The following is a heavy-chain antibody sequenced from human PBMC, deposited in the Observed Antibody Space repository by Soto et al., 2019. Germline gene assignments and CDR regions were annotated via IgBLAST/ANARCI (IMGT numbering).Heavy chain of an antibody. V-gene: IGHV4-61*01. Sequence: SETLSLTCTVSGGSVSSGSYYWSWIQQPPGKGLEWIVYIYYSGSTNSNPSLKSRVTISVDTSKNQFSLKLSSVTAADTAVYYCARAGRYYDSSGYGAFDIWGQGKMVTVSS. CDR2: IYYSGST. CDR3: ARAGRYYDSSGYGAFDI. CDR1: GGSVSSGSYY. J-gene: IGHJ3*02. D-gene: IGHD3-22*01.